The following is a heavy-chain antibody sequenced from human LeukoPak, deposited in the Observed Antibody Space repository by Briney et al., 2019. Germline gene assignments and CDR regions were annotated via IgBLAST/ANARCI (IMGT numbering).Heavy chain of an antibody. D-gene: IGHD6-13*01. J-gene: IGHJ4*02. Sequence: PGGSLRLSCAASGFTFSSYAMHWVRQAPGKGLEWVAVISYDGSNKYYADSVKGRFTISRDNSKNTLYLQMNSLRAEDTAVYYCARDGPQSSSWPTTLYYWGQGTLVTVSS. CDR2: ISYDGSNK. CDR3: ARDGPQSSSWPTTLYY. V-gene: IGHV3-30-3*01. CDR1: GFTFSSYA.